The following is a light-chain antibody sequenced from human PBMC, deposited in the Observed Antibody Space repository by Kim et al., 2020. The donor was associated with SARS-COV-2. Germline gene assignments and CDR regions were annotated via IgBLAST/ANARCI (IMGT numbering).Light chain of an antibody. CDR3: QAWDSSTAPV. CDR2: QDS. V-gene: IGLV3-1*01. CDR1: KLGDKY. J-gene: IGLJ3*02. Sequence: VFPGQTASITCSGDKLGDKYACWYQQKPGQSPVLVINQDSKRPSGIPERFSGSNSGNTATLTISGTQSMDEADYYCQAWDSSTAPVFGGGTKLTVL.